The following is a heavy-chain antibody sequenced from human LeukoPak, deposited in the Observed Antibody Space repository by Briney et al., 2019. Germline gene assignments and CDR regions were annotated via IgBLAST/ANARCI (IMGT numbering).Heavy chain of an antibody. CDR3: AKGGLPYCSSTSCSDAFDI. D-gene: IGHD2-2*01. CDR2: ISGSGGST. V-gene: IGHV3-23*01. J-gene: IGHJ3*02. Sequence: GGSLRLSCAASGFTFSSYAMSWVRQAPGKGLEWVSAISGSGGSTYYADSVKGRFTIYRDNSKNTLYLQMNSLRAEDTAVYYCAKGGLPYCSSTSCSDAFDIWGQGTMVTVSS. CDR1: GFTFSSYA.